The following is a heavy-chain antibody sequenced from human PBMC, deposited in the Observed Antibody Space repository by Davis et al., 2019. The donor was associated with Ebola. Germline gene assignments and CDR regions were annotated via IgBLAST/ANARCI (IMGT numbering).Heavy chain of an antibody. CDR3: ARLYSSGWSGGYSWFDP. J-gene: IGHJ5*02. V-gene: IGHV4-59*08. Sequence: SETLSLTCTVSGGSISSYYWSWIRQSPGKGLEWIGYIYYSGSTNYNPSLKSRVTISVDTSKNQFSLKLSSVTAADTAVYYCARLYSSGWSGGYSWFDPWGQGTLVTVSS. D-gene: IGHD6-19*01. CDR2: IYYSGST. CDR1: GGSISSYY.